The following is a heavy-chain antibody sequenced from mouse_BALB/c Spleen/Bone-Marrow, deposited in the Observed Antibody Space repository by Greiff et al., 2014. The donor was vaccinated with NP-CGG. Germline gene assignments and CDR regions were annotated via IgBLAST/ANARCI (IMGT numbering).Heavy chain of an antibody. D-gene: IGHD2-4*01. Sequence: VQLKESGPELVKPGASMKISCKASGYPFTGYTMNWVKQSHGKNLEWIGLINPYNGGTIYNQKFKGKATLTVDKSSSTAYMELLSLASEDSAVYYCARRTMITAMDYWGQGTSVTVSS. V-gene: IGHV1-18*01. CDR2: INPYNGGT. CDR3: ARRTMITAMDY. CDR1: GYPFTGYT. J-gene: IGHJ4*01.